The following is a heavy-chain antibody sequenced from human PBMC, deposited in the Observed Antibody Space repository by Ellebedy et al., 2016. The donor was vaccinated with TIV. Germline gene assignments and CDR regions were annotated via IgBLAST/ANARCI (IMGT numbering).Heavy chain of an antibody. CDR1: GFNFRSYW. Sequence: PGGSLRLSCIASGFNFRSYWMTWVRQAPGKGLEWLANIRQEGDVKYYVDSVRGRFTVSRDNARNSLYLQMNNLRVEDTAVYYCARRGSYGDYAVQINSWSDTWGQGTLVTVSS. CDR2: IRQEGDVK. J-gene: IGHJ5*02. CDR3: ARRGSYGDYAVQINSWSDT. D-gene: IGHD3-16*01. V-gene: IGHV3-7*01.